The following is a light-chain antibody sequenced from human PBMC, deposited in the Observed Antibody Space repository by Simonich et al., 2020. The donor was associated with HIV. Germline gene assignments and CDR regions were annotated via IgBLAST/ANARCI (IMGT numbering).Light chain of an antibody. Sequence: EIVMTQSPATLSVSPGERATLSCRASQSVSSNLAWYQQKPGPSPRLLIYGASARAPGIPARFSGSGSGTEFTLTISSLQSEDFAVYYCQQYNYWPLFLTFGGGTKVEIK. CDR3: QQYNYWPLFLT. V-gene: IGKV3-15*01. CDR1: QSVSSN. CDR2: GAS. J-gene: IGKJ4*01.